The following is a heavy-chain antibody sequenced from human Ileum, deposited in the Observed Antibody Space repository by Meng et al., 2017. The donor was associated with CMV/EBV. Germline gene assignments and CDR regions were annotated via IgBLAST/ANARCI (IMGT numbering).Heavy chain of an antibody. D-gene: IGHD3-10*01. V-gene: IGHV3-23*01. CDR1: GFPFSSHS. CDR2: ISDNSDST. CDR3: ASHYGEFLFSLDF. J-gene: IGHJ4*02. Sequence: GQFMVPGRDLGRHGGPWSLSCAGSGFPFSSHSMSWVRQAPRQGLECVSGISDNSDSTSYADSVKGRFAISRDDSKNTLYLEMNSLRAEDTGVYYCASHYGEFLFSLDFWGQGTLVTISS.